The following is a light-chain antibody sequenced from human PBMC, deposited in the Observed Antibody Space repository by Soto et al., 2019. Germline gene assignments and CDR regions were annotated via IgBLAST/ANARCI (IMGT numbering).Light chain of an antibody. Sequence: DIVMTQSPLSLPVTAGEPASVSCVSSQSLLHSNGYNYLDWYLQKPGQSPQLLIYWGSNRASGVPDRFSGSGSGTDFTLKISRVEAEDVGVYYCMQALQTPWTFGQGTKVDIK. CDR2: WGS. CDR3: MQALQTPWT. J-gene: IGKJ1*01. V-gene: IGKV2-28*01. CDR1: QSLLHSNGYNY.